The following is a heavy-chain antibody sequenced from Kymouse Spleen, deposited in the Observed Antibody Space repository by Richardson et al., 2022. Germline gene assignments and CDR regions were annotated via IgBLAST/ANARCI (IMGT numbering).Heavy chain of an antibody. Sequence: QVQLVESGGGVVQPGRSLRLSCAASGFTFSSYGMHWVRQAPGKGLEWVAVIWYDGSNKYYADSVKGRFTISRDNSKNTLYLQMNSLRAEDTAVYYCARDNWNYWYFDLWGRGTLVTVSS. J-gene: IGHJ2*01. V-gene: IGHV3-33*01. CDR1: GFTFSSYG. CDR3: ARDNWNYWYFDL. CDR2: IWYDGSNK. D-gene: IGHD1-20*01,IGHD1-7*01.